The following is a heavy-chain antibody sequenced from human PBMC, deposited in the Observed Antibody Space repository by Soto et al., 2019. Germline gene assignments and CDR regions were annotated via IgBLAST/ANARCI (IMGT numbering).Heavy chain of an antibody. Sequence: GGSLRLSCAASGFTFISNDMTWVRQAPGKGLEWVSTIDGSGATTYYADFVEGRFTVSRDNSKNTVYVQMNNLRADDTALYYCAKNSGWFDSWGQGTLVTVSS. CDR1: GFTFISND. J-gene: IGHJ5*01. V-gene: IGHV3-23*01. CDR2: IDGSGATT. CDR3: AKNSGWFDS. D-gene: IGHD3-10*01.